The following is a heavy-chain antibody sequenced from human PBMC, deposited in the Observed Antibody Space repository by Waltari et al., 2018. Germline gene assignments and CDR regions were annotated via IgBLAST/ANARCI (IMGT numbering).Heavy chain of an antibody. CDR1: GGTFSSYT. Sequence: QVQLVQSGAEVKKPGSSVKVSCKASGGTFSSYTISWVRQAPGQGLEWMGRIIPILGIANYAQKFQGRVTMTADKSTSTAYMELSSLRSEDTAVYYCARVFDGFGELRHTLLPENWFDPWGQGTLVTVSS. V-gene: IGHV1-69*02. J-gene: IGHJ5*02. D-gene: IGHD3-10*01. CDR3: ARVFDGFGELRHTLLPENWFDP. CDR2: IIPILGIA.